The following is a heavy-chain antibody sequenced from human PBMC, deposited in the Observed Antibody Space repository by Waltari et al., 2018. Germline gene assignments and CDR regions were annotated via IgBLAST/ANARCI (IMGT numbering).Heavy chain of an antibody. D-gene: IGHD5-12*01. CDR1: VGSITSNRPY. Sequence: QLQLQASGSGRVQPSEPLSLTCAVSVGSITSNRPYRGWIRQPPGQGLEWIGTISYTGATYSSPSLKSRVTISRDTSKNQLSLTLGSVTAADTALYYCATYIGASVGTAAFDVWGQGTMVTVSS. CDR2: ISYTGAT. V-gene: IGHV4-39*01. J-gene: IGHJ3*01. CDR3: ATYIGASVGTAAFDV.